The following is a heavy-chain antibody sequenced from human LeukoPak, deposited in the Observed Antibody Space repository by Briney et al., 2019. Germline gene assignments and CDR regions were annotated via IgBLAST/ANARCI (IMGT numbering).Heavy chain of an antibody. CDR2: MNPNSGNT. CDR3: ARGVVVAADNNWFDP. Sequence: ASVKVSCKASGYTFTSYDINWVRQATGQGLEWMGWMNPNSGNTGYAQKFQGRVTMTRNTSISTAYMELSSLRSEDTAVYYCARGVVVAADNNWFDPWGQGTLVTVSS. D-gene: IGHD2-15*01. J-gene: IGHJ5*02. CDR1: GYTFTSYD. V-gene: IGHV1-8*01.